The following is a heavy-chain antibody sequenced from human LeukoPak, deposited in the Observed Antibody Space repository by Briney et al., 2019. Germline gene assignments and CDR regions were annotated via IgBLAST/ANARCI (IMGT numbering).Heavy chain of an antibody. CDR1: GGSISSGSYY. CDR2: IYTSGST. D-gene: IGHD1-1*01. Sequence: SQTLSLTCTVSGGSISSGSYYWSWIRQPAGKGLEWIGRIYTSGSTNYNPSLKSRVPISVDTSKNQFSLKLSSVTAADTAVYYCATEVAGYWGQGTLVTASS. J-gene: IGHJ4*02. V-gene: IGHV4-61*02. CDR3: ATEVAGY.